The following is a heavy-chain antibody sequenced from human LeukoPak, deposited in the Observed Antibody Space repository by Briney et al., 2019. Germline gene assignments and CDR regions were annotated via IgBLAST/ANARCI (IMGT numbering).Heavy chain of an antibody. CDR1: NGSFSNHF. Sequence: SETLSLTCTVSNGSFSNHFWSWIRQPPGKGLEWIGYISYSGRAHYDPSLKSRVTISVDTSKNQFSLKLSSVTAADTAVYNCASGVAVDPDTFDIWGLGTLVTVSS. D-gene: IGHD6-19*01. CDR2: ISYSGRA. J-gene: IGHJ3*02. V-gene: IGHV4-59*08. CDR3: ASGVAVDPDTFDI.